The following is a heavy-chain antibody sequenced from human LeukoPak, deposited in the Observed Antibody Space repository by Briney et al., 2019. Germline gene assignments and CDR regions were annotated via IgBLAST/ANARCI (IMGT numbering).Heavy chain of an antibody. CDR3: ARGIGWFEY. V-gene: IGHV3-7*05. CDR1: GFTLSDSW. Sequence: GGSLRLSCAASGFTLSDSWMTWVRRAPGKGLEWVANINQNGGEKEYVDSVKGRFTISRDNAKNSLFLQMNRLRAEDTAVYYCARGIGWFEYWGQGTLVTVSS. CDR2: INQNGGEK. D-gene: IGHD2-15*01. J-gene: IGHJ5*01.